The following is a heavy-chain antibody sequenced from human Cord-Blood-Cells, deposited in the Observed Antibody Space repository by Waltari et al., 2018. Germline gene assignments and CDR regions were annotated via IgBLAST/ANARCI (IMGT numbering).Heavy chain of an antibody. CDR2: ISWNSGSI. J-gene: IGHJ4*02. V-gene: IGHV3-9*01. CDR1: GFTFDDYA. Sequence: EVQLVESGGGLVQPGRSLRLSCAASGFTFDDYAMHWVRQAPGKGLEWVSGISWNSGSIGYAGSVKGRFTISRDNAKNSLYLQMNSLRAEDTALYYCAKVWESYSSSFDYWGQGTLVTVSS. CDR3: AKVWESYSSSFDY. D-gene: IGHD6-6*01.